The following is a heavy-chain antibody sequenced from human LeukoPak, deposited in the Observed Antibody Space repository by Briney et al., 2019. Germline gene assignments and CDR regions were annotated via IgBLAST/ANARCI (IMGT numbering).Heavy chain of an antibody. CDR2: ISSSSYI. V-gene: IGHV3-21*01. Sequence: GGSLRLSCAASGFTLSSYGMSWVRQAPGKGLEWVSFISSSSYIYYADSVKGRFTISRDNAKNSLYLQMNSLRAEDTAVYYCARDLRSSGYYAFDYWGQGTLVTVSS. J-gene: IGHJ4*02. D-gene: IGHD3-22*01. CDR3: ARDLRSSGYYAFDY. CDR1: GFTLSSYG.